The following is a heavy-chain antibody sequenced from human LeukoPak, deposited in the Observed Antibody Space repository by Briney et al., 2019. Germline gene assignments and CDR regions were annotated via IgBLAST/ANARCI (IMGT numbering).Heavy chain of an antibody. Sequence: SETLSLTCTVSGDSLSSYYWTWIRQPPGKGLQWIGYIYNSGNTNYNPSLKSRVTISVDTSKNEFSLKLSSVTAADTAVYYCARSKSSWYFEDWGQGTLVTVSS. D-gene: IGHD6-13*01. CDR1: GDSLSSYY. CDR2: IYNSGNT. CDR3: ARSKSSWYFED. V-gene: IGHV4-4*08. J-gene: IGHJ4*02.